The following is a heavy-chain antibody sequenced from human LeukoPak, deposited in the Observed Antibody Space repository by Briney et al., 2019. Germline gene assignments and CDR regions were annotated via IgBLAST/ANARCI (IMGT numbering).Heavy chain of an antibody. Sequence: GGSLRLSCAASGFTFSSYIMNWVRQAPGKGLEWVSSISTSSIYIYYADSLKGRFIISRDSSKNTLYLQMNSLRVEDTAVYYCAKGGAQVGGQGTLVTVSS. D-gene: IGHD1-26*01. CDR3: AKGGAQV. CDR2: ISTSSIYI. J-gene: IGHJ4*02. V-gene: IGHV3-21*04. CDR1: GFTFSSYI.